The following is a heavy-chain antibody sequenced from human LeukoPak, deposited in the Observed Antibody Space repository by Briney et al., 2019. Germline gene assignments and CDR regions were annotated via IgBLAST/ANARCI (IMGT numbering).Heavy chain of an antibody. V-gene: IGHV3-21*01. CDR2: ISSSSSYI. CDR1: GFTFSSYS. J-gene: IGHJ4*02. D-gene: IGHD3-10*01. Sequence: TGGPLRLSCAASGFTFSSYSMNWVRQAPGKGLEWVSSISSSSSYIYYADSVKGRFTISRDNAKNSLYLQMNSLRAEDTAVYYCARAAMVRGVIIEDFDYWGQGTLVTVSS. CDR3: ARAAMVRGVIIEDFDY.